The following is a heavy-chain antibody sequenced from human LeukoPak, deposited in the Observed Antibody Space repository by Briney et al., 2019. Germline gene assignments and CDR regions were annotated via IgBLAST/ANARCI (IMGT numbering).Heavy chain of an antibody. D-gene: IGHD1-26*01. CDR1: GGTFSSYA. CDR3: ARSARRGGATNYFDY. V-gene: IGHV1-69*06. J-gene: IGHJ4*02. Sequence: ASVKVSCKASGGTFSSYAISWVRQAPGQGLEWMGGIIPIFGTANYAQKFQGRVTITADKSTSTAYMELSSLRSEDTAVYYCARSARRGGATNYFDYWGQGTLVTVSS. CDR2: IIPIFGTA.